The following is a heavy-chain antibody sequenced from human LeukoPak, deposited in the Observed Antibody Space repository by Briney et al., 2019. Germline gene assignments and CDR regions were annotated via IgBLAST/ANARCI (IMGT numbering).Heavy chain of an antibody. V-gene: IGHV4-30-2*01. Sequence: SQTLSLTCAVSGGSISSGGYSWNWIRQPPGKGLEWIGYIYHSGSTYYNPSLKSRVTISEDRSKNQFSLKLSSVTAADTAVYYCARARPMVRGVFDYWGQGTLVTVSS. CDR2: IYHSGST. CDR1: GGSISSGGYS. CDR3: ARARPMVRGVFDY. J-gene: IGHJ4*02. D-gene: IGHD3-10*01.